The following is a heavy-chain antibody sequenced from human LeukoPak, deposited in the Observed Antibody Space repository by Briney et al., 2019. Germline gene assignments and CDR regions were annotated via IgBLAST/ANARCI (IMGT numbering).Heavy chain of an antibody. Sequence: GGSLRLSCAASGFTFSSYSMNWVRQAPGKGLEWVSSISSSSSYIYYADSVKGRFTISRDNAKNSLYLQMNSLSAEDTAVYYCARDNSDSSGSFDYWGQGTLVTVSS. D-gene: IGHD3-22*01. V-gene: IGHV3-21*01. CDR2: ISSSSSYI. J-gene: IGHJ4*02. CDR1: GFTFSSYS. CDR3: ARDNSDSSGSFDY.